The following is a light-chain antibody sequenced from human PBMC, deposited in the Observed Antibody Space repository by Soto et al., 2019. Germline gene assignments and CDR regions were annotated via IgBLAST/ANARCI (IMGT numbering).Light chain of an antibody. CDR1: QTVLYSSNNKNF. J-gene: IGKJ1*01. Sequence: DIVMTQSPDSLAVSLGERATINCKSSQTVLYSSNNKNFLAWYQQKPGQPPKLLIYWASTRESGAPDRFSGSGSGTDFTLTISSLQADDVAVYYCQQYYTTPWTFGQGTKVEIK. CDR2: WAS. V-gene: IGKV4-1*01. CDR3: QQYYTTPWT.